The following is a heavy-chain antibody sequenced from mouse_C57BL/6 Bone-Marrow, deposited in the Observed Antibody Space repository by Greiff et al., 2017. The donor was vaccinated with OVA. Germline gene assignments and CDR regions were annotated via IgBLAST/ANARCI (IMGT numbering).Heavy chain of an antibody. CDR3: ARRSGLLSYWYFDV. J-gene: IGHJ1*03. CDR1: GFSLSTSGMG. D-gene: IGHD1-1*01. CDR2: IYWDDDK. Sequence: QVTLKESGPGILQSSQTLSLTCSFSGFSLSTSGMGVSWIRQPSGKGLEWLAHIYWDDDKRYNPSLKSRLTISKDTSRNQVFLKITSVDTADTATYYCARRSGLLSYWYFDVWGTGTTVTVSS. V-gene: IGHV8-12*01.